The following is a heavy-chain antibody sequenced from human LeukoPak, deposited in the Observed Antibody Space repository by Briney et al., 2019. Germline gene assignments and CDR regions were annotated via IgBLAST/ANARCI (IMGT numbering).Heavy chain of an antibody. V-gene: IGHV4-30-2*01. CDR1: GGSISSGGYY. CDR2: IYHSGST. D-gene: IGHD1-20*01. J-gene: IGHJ4*02. CDR3: ARYRTAYNWNDDLVDY. Sequence: SETLSLTCTVSGGSISSGGYYWSWIRQPPGKGLERIGYIYHSGSTYYNPSLKSRVTISVDRSKNQFSLKLSSVTAADTAVYYCARYRTAYNWNDDLVDYWGQGTLVTVSS.